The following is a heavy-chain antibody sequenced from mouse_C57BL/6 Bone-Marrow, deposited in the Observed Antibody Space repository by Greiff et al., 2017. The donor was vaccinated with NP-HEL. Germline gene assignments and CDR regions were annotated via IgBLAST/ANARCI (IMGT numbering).Heavy chain of an antibody. Sequence: EVNLVESGGGLVQSGRSLRLSCATSGFTFSDFYMEWVRQAPGKGLEWIAASRNKANDYTTEYSASVKGRFIVSRDTSQSILYLQMNALRAEDTAIYYCARDAGDGYLDYWGQGTTLTVSS. CDR3: ARDAGDGYLDY. J-gene: IGHJ2*01. D-gene: IGHD2-3*01. V-gene: IGHV7-1*01. CDR2: SRNKANDYTT. CDR1: GFTFSDFY.